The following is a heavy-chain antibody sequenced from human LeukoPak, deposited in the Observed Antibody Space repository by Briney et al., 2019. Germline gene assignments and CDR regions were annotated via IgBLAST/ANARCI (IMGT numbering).Heavy chain of an antibody. Sequence: GSLRLSCAASGFTFSSYSMNWVRQAPGKGLEWVSYISSSSSTIYYADSVKGRFTISRDNSKNTLYLQMNSLKAEDAALYYCAKGNYGEKIDYWGPGTLVTVSS. CDR2: ISSSSSTI. CDR1: GFTFSSYS. J-gene: IGHJ4*02. V-gene: IGHV3-48*01. D-gene: IGHD4-17*01. CDR3: AKGNYGEKIDY.